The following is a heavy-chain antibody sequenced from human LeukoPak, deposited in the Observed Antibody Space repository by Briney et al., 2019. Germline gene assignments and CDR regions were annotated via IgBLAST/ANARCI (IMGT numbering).Heavy chain of an antibody. J-gene: IGHJ4*02. D-gene: IGHD5-12*01. V-gene: IGHV1-46*01. CDR1: GYTFSSYY. Sequence: GASVKVSCKASGYTFSSYYMHWVRQAPGQGLEWMGIIHPSGGSTSYAQKFQGRVTMTRDTSTSTVYMELSSLRSEDTAVYYCARVVTGYSGYDFRGSGGNYFDYWGQGTLVTVSS. CDR2: IHPSGGST. CDR3: ARVVTGYSGYDFRGSGGNYFDY.